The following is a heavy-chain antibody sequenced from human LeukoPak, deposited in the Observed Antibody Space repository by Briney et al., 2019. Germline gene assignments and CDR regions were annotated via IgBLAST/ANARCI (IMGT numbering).Heavy chain of an antibody. D-gene: IGHD3-3*01. CDR3: ARAGVWLAYYFDY. Sequence: SVKVSCKASGGTFSSYGISWVRQAPGQGLEWMGGIIPVFGTANYAQKFRGRVTITTDESTSTAYMELSSLRSEDTAVYYCARAGVWLAYYFDYWGQGTLVTVSS. CDR2: IIPVFGTA. CDR1: GGTFSSYG. J-gene: IGHJ4*02. V-gene: IGHV1-69*05.